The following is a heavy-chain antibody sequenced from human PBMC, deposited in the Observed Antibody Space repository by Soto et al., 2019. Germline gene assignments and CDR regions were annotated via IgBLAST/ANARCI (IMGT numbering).Heavy chain of an antibody. CDR3: VASLAASGLNWLDP. Sequence: RSLTCIVSGGSISEKYWNWVRQPPGKGLEWIGLIFANGHTDYNPSLKSRVTMSVDVSKNQFSLRLTSMTAADTAVYYCVASLAASGLNWLDPWGRGTLVTVSS. CDR1: GGSISEKY. D-gene: IGHD6-13*01. J-gene: IGHJ5*02. V-gene: IGHV4-4*07. CDR2: IFANGHT.